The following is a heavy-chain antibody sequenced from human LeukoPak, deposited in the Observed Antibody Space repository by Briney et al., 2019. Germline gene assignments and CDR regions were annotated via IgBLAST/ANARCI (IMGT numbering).Heavy chain of an antibody. Sequence: PGGSLRLSCAASGFTFSSYAMSWVRQAPGKGLEWVSGISGGDVSAYYADSVKGRFTISRDNSKNTLYLQMNSLRAEDTAVYYCARGDYGDYSILDSWGQGALVTVSS. V-gene: IGHV3-23*01. CDR1: GFTFSSYA. D-gene: IGHD4-17*01. CDR2: ISGGDVSA. J-gene: IGHJ4*02. CDR3: ARGDYGDYSILDS.